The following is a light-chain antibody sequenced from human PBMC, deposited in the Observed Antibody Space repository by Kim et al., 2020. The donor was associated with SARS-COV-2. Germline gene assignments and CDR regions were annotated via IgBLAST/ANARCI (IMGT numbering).Light chain of an antibody. Sequence: PGKRATLSCRASQSVSSSYLAWYQQKPSQAPRLLIYGASSRATGIPDRFSGSGSGTDFTLTISRLEPEDFAVYYCQQYGSSPPLYTFGQGTKLEI. CDR1: QSVSSSY. V-gene: IGKV3-20*01. CDR3: QQYGSSPPLYT. CDR2: GAS. J-gene: IGKJ2*01.